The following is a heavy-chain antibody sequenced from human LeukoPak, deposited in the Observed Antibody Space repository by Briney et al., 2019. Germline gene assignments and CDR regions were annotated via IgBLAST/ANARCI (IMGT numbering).Heavy chain of an antibody. J-gene: IGHJ4*02. CDR3: ARHSAHYYGALRYYFDY. Sequence: SETLSLTCTVSGGSISSYYWSWIRQPPGKGLEWIGYIYYSGSTNYNPSLKSRVTISVDTSKNQFSLKLSSVTAADTAVYYCARHSAHYYGALRYYFDYWGQGTLVTVSS. CDR1: GGSISSYY. D-gene: IGHD4-17*01. CDR2: IYYSGST. V-gene: IGHV4-59*08.